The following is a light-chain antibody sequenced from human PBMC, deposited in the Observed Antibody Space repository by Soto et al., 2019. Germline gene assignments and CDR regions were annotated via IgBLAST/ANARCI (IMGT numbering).Light chain of an antibody. CDR3: QKYNSAPPGT. Sequence: DIQMTQSPSSLSAFVGDRVTITCRASQGISNYLAWFQQKPGKVPKLLIYAASTLQSGVPSWFSGSGSGTDFTLTISSLQPEDVATYYCQKYNSAPPGTFGQGTKVEIK. J-gene: IGKJ1*01. CDR1: QGISNY. V-gene: IGKV1-27*01. CDR2: AAS.